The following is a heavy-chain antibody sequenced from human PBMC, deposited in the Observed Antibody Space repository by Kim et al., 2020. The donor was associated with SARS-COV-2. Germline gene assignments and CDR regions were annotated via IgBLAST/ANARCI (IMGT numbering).Heavy chain of an antibody. V-gene: IGHV3-23*01. CDR2: ISGSGENT. CDR1: GFTFSSYT. Sequence: GGSLRLSCAASGFTFSSYTMRWVRQAPGKGLEWVSAISGSGENTYFADSVRGRFTISRDNSKNILYLQMNSLRVEDTAVYFCARVRDACSDYWGQGTLVTLSS. D-gene: IGHD2-2*01. J-gene: IGHJ4*02. CDR3: ARVRDACSDY.